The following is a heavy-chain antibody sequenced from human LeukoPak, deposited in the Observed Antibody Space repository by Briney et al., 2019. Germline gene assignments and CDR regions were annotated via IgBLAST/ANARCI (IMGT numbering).Heavy chain of an antibody. CDR1: GGSISSYY. Sequence: SETLSLTCNVSGGSISSYYWIWIRQPPGKGLEWIGYISYSGSTYYNPSLKSRVTISVDTSRNQLSLQLSSVTAADTAVYYCARDPQWGVGVGNWFDPWGQGTQVTVSS. CDR3: ARDPQWGVGVGNWFDP. CDR2: ISYSGST. D-gene: IGHD1-26*01. V-gene: IGHV4-59*12. J-gene: IGHJ5*02.